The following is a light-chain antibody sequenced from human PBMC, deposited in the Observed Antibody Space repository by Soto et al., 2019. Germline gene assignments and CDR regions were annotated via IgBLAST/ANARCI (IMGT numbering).Light chain of an antibody. Sequence: EALLTQLPANLSLSPGESATLSCRASQSVSYHLAWYQQKRGQAPRLLIYDASKRATGVPARFSASGSGTDFTLTIRSLEPEDFAVYYCQQYGRSPFTFGPGTKVDIK. V-gene: IGKV3-11*01. CDR2: DAS. CDR3: QQYGRSPFT. CDR1: QSVSYH. J-gene: IGKJ3*01.